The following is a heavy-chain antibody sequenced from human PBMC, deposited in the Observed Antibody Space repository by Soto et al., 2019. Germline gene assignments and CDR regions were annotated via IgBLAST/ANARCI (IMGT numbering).Heavy chain of an antibody. CDR3: ARPPYYYDSSGYYTAHFDS. D-gene: IGHD3-22*01. CDR1: GFTFSTFP. J-gene: IGHJ4*02. Sequence: VQLVESGGGVVQPGRSLRLSCAASGFTFSTFPMHWVRQAPGKGLEWVAVISYDGSDKYYADSVKGRFTISRDNSKNTLYLKGNSLRAEDTAVYYCARPPYYYDSSGYYTAHFDSWGQGTLVTVSS. CDR2: ISYDGSDK. V-gene: IGHV3-30*04.